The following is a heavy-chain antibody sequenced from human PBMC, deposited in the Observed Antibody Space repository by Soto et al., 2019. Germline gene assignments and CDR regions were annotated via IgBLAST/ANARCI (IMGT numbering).Heavy chain of an antibody. V-gene: IGHV4-59*01. Sequence: QVQLQESGPGLVKPSETLSLTCTVSVGSIRSYYWSWIRPTPGKGLERIGYISYSGSPHYNPSLNSRVTVSVNTSKNQFSLKLSSVTAADTAVYYCARECADRDGYNQLDYWGQGTLVTVSS. D-gene: IGHD5-12*01. CDR1: VGSIRSYY. J-gene: IGHJ4*02. CDR3: ARECADRDGYNQLDY. CDR2: ISYSGSP.